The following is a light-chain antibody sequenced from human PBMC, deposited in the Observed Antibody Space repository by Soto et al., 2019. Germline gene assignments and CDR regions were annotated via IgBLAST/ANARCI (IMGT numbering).Light chain of an antibody. CDR2: AAS. Sequence: IVMTQSPATLSIKKGERATLSCRASQSISSDLAWYQEEPGQAPRLLIYAASIRATGIPARFSGSGSGTEFTLTISSLQSEDFAVYYCQQYNNWPRTFGQGT. CDR1: QSISSD. J-gene: IGKJ1*01. CDR3: QQYNNWPRT. V-gene: IGKV3-15*01.